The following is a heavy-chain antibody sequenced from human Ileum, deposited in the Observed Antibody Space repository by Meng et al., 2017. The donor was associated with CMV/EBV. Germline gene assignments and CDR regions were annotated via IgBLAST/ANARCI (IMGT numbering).Heavy chain of an antibody. CDR2: INQDGGEK. D-gene: IGHD1-26*01. CDR1: GFTLSSYW. Sequence: GGSLRLSCGASGFTLSSYWMGWVRQGPGKGLEWVANINQDGGEKYYADSVKGRFSIFRDNAKNSLYLQMNSLGAEDMAVYHCVRAGSGNAYGLFDSWGQGTPVTVSS. V-gene: IGHV3-7*01. CDR3: VRAGSGNAYGLFDS. J-gene: IGHJ4*02.